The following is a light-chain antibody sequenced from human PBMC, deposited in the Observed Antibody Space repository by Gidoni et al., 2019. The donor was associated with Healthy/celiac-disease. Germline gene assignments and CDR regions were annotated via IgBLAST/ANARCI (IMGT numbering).Light chain of an antibody. J-gene: IGKJ4*01. CDR3: QQSYSTPLT. CDR2: AAS. Sequence: DIQMTQSPSSLSSSVGDSVTITCRASKSISSYVNWYQQKPGKAPKLLIYAASSLQSGVPSSFSGSGSGTDFTLTISSLQPEDFATYDCQQSYSTPLTFGGGTKVEIK. V-gene: IGKV1-39*01. CDR1: KSISSY.